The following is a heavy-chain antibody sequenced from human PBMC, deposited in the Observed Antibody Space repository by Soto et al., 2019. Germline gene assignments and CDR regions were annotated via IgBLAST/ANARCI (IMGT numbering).Heavy chain of an antibody. V-gene: IGHV4-38-2*01. CDR1: GYSITNRFY. D-gene: IGHD3-16*01. CDR2: ISYSAKT. Sequence: PSVTLSLTCGVSGYSITNRFYWGLFRPSPGKGLEWIGTISYSAKTFYNPSLASRFSMAVDSSKNQFSLRLTSVTAADTALYYCTRGAGAPWVRFDSWGRGILVTVSS. CDR3: TRGAGAPWVRFDS. J-gene: IGHJ4*02.